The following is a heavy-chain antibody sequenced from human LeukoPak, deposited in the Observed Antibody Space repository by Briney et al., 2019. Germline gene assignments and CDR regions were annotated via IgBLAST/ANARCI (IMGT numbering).Heavy chain of an antibody. V-gene: IGHV3-66*01. D-gene: IGHD3-22*01. CDR1: GFTVSSNY. CDR2: IYSGGST. J-gene: IGHJ4*02. CDR3: ARDLYDSSGYPAKNFDY. Sequence: GGSLRLSCAASGFTVSSNYMGWVRQAPGKGLEWVSVIYSGGSTYYADSVKGRFTISRDNSKNTLYLQMNSLRAEDTAVYYCARDLYDSSGYPAKNFDYWGQGTLVTVSS.